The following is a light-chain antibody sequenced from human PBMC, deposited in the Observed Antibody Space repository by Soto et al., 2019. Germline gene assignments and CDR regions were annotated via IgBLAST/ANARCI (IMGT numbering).Light chain of an antibody. J-gene: IGKJ5*01. V-gene: IGKV3-15*01. Sequence: EIVLTQSPGTLSLSPWERATLSCMAGQSVSSSSLAWYQQNPGQAPRLLIYEASSRATGVPARFSGSGPGTKFTLTISSLQSEDFAVYYCQQYNNWPPITFGQGTRLEIK. CDR1: QSVSSS. CDR2: EAS. CDR3: QQYNNWPPIT.